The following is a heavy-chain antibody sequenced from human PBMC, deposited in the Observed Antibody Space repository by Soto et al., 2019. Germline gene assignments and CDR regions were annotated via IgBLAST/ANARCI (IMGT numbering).Heavy chain of an antibody. J-gene: IGHJ5*02. CDR2: IYYSGGT. CDR3: ARAGVATIYPGNNWFDP. V-gene: IGHV4-59*01. CDR1: GGSLSSYY. Sequence: PSETLSLTCTVSGGSLSSYYWNWIRQPPGKGLEWMGYIYYSGGTHYNPSLKSRVTMSVDTSKNQFSLKLSSVTAADTAVYYCARAGVATIYPGNNWFDPWGQGTLVTVSS. D-gene: IGHD5-12*01.